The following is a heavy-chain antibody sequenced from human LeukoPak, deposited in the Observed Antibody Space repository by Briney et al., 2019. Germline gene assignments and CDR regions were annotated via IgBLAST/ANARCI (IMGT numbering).Heavy chain of an antibody. CDR3: ARHPGKVTNDWYFDL. CDR1: GGTFSSYA. J-gene: IGHJ2*01. V-gene: IGHV1-69*05. CDR2: IIPIFGTA. D-gene: IGHD4-23*01. Sequence: SVKVSCKASGGTFSSYAISWVRQAPGQGLEWMGGIIPIFGTANYAQKFQGRVTMTRDTSITTAYMELSRLSSDDTAVYYCARHPGKVTNDWYFDLWGRGTLVTVSS.